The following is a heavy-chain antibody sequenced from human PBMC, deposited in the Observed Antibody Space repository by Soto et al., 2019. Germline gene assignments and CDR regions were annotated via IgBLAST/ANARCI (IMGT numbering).Heavy chain of an antibody. J-gene: IGHJ6*02. CDR3: GKGELAALYYLGMDV. Sequence: PGGSLRLSCAASGFTFSSYAMSWVRQAPGKGLEWVSAISGSGGSTYYADSVKGRFTISRDNSKNTLYLQMNSLRAEDTAVYYCGKGELAALYYLGMDVWGQGNTVTVS. CDR2: ISGSGGST. D-gene: IGHD1-26*01. V-gene: IGHV3-23*01. CDR1: GFTFSSYA.